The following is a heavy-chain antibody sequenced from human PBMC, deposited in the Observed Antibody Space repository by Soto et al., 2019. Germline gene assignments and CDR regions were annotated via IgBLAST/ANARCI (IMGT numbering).Heavy chain of an antibody. J-gene: IGHJ5*02. Sequence: QVQLQQWGAGLLKPSETLSLTCAVYGGSFSGYYWSWIRQPPGKGLEWIGEINHSGSTNYNPSLKSRVTISVDTSKNQFSLKPSSVTAADTAVYYCARGHSGYFLTPRDWFDPWGQGTLVTVSS. V-gene: IGHV4-34*01. CDR2: INHSGST. CDR1: GGSFSGYY. D-gene: IGHD5-12*01. CDR3: ARGHSGYFLTPRDWFDP.